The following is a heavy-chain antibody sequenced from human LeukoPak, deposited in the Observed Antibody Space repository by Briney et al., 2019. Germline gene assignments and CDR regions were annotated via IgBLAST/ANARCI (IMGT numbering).Heavy chain of an antibody. D-gene: IGHD1-7*01. J-gene: IGHJ3*02. CDR2: IYYSGST. CDR3: ARNYMGYAFDI. Sequence: SETLSLTCTVSGGSISSYYWSWIRQPPGKGLEWIGYIYYSGSTTYNPSLESRVTISVGTSKNQFSLKLSSVTAADTAVYYCARNYMGYAFDIWGQGTMVTVSS. V-gene: IGHV4-59*01. CDR1: GGSISSYY.